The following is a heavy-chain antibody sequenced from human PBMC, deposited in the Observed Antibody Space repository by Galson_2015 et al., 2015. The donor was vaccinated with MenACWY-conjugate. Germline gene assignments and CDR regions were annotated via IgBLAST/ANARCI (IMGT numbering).Heavy chain of an antibody. CDR2: IRQGGNDK. Sequence: SLRLSCAASGFTFSNYWMTWVRQAPGKGLEWVASIRQGGNDKYYVDSVKGRFTISRDNAKNSLYLQMNSLRAEDTAVYYCARDSGSPRTPGLDLDYWGQGTLVTVSS. V-gene: IGHV3-7*03. CDR3: ARDSGSPRTPGLDLDY. D-gene: IGHD3-10*01. CDR1: GFTFSNYW. J-gene: IGHJ4*02.